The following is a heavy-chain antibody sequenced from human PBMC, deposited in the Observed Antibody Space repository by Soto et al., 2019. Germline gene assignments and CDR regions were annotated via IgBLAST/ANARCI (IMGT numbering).Heavy chain of an antibody. CDR2: MNPGSGKT. CDR1: GYTFINYD. D-gene: IGHD3-16*01. J-gene: IGHJ5*02. CDR3: ERMASFGTLNWFDP. Sequence: QVQLVQSGAEVKEPGASVRVSCKASGYTFINYDISWVRQATGHGLEWMGWMNPGSGKTGYANKFQGRVTMTRDASTSTAQLELSSLRSEETAVYYGERMASFGTLNWFDPWGQGTLVTVSS. V-gene: IGHV1-8*02.